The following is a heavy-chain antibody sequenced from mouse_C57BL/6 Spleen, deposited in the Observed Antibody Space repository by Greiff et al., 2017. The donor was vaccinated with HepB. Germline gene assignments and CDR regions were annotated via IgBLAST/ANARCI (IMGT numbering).Heavy chain of an antibody. D-gene: IGHD2-3*01. CDR2: ISSGSSTI. J-gene: IGHJ3*01. Sequence: EVQRVESGGGLVKPGGSLKLSCAASGFTFSDYGMHWVRQAPEKGLEWVAYISSGSSTIYYADTVKGRFTISRDNATNTPFLQMTSLRSEDTAMYYCARAGDGYPFAYWGQGTLVTVSA. CDR3: ARAGDGYPFAY. CDR1: GFTFSDYG. V-gene: IGHV5-17*01.